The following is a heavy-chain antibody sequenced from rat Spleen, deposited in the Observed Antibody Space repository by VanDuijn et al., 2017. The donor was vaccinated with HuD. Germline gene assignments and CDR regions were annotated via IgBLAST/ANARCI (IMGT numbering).Heavy chain of an antibody. CDR1: GFTFSDYY. Sequence: EVQLVESDGGLVQPGRSLKLSCAASGFTFSDYYMAWVRQAPTKGLEWVATISYDGSSTYYRDSVKGRFTISRDNAKSTLYLQMDSLRSEDTATDYWARQIFCYSGDGGFADWGQGTLVTVSS. V-gene: IGHV5-29*01. J-gene: IGHJ3*01. D-gene: IGHD1-1*01. CDR2: ISYDGSST. CDR3: ARQIFCYSGDGGFAD.